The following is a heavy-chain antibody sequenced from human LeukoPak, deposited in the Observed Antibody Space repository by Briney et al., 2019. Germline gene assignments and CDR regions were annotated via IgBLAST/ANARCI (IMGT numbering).Heavy chain of an antibody. CDR2: ISYSGST. J-gene: IGHJ5*02. D-gene: IGHD3-22*01. Sequence: SETLSLTCAVYGGSFSGYYWSWIRQPPGKGLEWIACISYSGSTKYNPSLKSRVTISVDTSKNQLSLKLSSVTAADTAVYYCAREPGFDSSGYLNWFDPWGQGTLVTVSS. CDR1: GGSFSGYY. CDR3: AREPGFDSSGYLNWFDP. V-gene: IGHV4-59*01.